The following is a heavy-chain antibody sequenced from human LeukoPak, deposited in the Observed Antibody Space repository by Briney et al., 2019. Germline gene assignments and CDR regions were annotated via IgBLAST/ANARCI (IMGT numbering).Heavy chain of an antibody. D-gene: IGHD5-12*01. V-gene: IGHV4-34*01. CDR2: INHSGST. Sequence: DPSETLSLTCAVYGGSFSGYYWSWIRQPPGKGLEWIGEINHSGSTNYNPSLKSRVTISVDTSKNQFSLKLSSVTAADTAVYYCARVGGSEWLRLYAFDYWGQGTLLTVSS. CDR3: ARVGGSEWLRLYAFDY. J-gene: IGHJ4*02. CDR1: GGSFSGYY.